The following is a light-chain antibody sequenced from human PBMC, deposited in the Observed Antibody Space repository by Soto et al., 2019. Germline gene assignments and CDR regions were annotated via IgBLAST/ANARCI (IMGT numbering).Light chain of an antibody. V-gene: IGLV2-11*01. CDR1: SSDVGGYNY. Sequence: QSALTQPRSVPGSPGQSVTISCTGTSSDVGGYNYVSWYQQHPGKAPKVMIYDVSERPSGVPDRFSGSKSGNTASLTISGLQAEDEAEYYCCSYAGSPRYVFGTGTKLTVL. CDR2: DVS. J-gene: IGLJ1*01. CDR3: CSYAGSPRYV.